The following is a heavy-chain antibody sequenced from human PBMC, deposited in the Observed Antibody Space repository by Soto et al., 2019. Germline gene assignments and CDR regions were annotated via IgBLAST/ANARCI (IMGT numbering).Heavy chain of an antibody. Sequence: SETLSLTCSVYGVSISSSYCRWIRLFPGKGLEWIGYIYSGGNTNYTPSLKSRVSMSVDTSKNQFSLKLNSVTAADTAVYYCARDGYVGRAGYWGQGTVVTVAS. V-gene: IGHV4-59*01. D-gene: IGHD3-22*01. CDR1: GVSISSSY. CDR2: IYSGGNT. CDR3: ARDGYVGRAGY. J-gene: IGHJ4*02.